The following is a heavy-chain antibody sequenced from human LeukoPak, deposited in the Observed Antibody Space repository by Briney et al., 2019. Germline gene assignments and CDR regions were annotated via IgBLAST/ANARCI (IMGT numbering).Heavy chain of an antibody. CDR2: INPNSGGT. Sequence: ASVKVSCKASGYTFTSYDINWVRQAPGQGLEWMGWINPNSGGTNYAQKFQGRVTMTRDTSISTAYMELSRLRSDDTAVYYCARAGNTDVYADYWGQGTLVTVSS. CDR1: GYTFTSYD. CDR3: ARAGNTDVYADY. J-gene: IGHJ4*02. V-gene: IGHV1-2*02. D-gene: IGHD1/OR15-1a*01.